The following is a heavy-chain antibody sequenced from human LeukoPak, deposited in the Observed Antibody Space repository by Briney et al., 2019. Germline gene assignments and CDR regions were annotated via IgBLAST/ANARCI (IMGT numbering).Heavy chain of an antibody. V-gene: IGHV3-21*01. CDR1: GFTFSSYS. Sequence: GGSLRLSCAASGFTFSSYSMTWVRQAPGKGLEWVSSISSSSSYIYYADSVKGRFTISRDNAKNSLYLQMNSLRAEDTAVYYCAREAAAGIYFDYWGQGTLVTVSS. CDR2: ISSSSSYI. D-gene: IGHD6-13*01. CDR3: AREAAAGIYFDY. J-gene: IGHJ4*02.